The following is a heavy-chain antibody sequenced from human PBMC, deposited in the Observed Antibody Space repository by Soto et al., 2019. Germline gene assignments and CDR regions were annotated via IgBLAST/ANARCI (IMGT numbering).Heavy chain of an antibody. J-gene: IGHJ4*02. D-gene: IGHD3-10*01. CDR3: ARFHFGSRSHPVVRYYFDY. V-gene: IGHV4-61*01. CDR2: IYYSGST. CDR1: GGSVSSATYY. Sequence: QVQLQESGPGLVKPSETLSLTCTVSGGSVSSATYYWSWIRQPPGKGLEWIGYIYYSGSTNDNPSLKSRVTMSVDTSRNQFSLRLSSVTAADTAVYYCARFHFGSRSHPVVRYYFDYWGQGTLVTVSS.